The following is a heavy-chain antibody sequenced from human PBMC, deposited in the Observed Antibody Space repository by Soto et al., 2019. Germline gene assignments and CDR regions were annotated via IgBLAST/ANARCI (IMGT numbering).Heavy chain of an antibody. V-gene: IGHV4-30-4*01. D-gene: IGHD6-13*01. CDR1: GGSISSGDYY. Sequence: QVQLQESGPGLVKPSQTLSLTCTVSGGSISSGDYYWSWIRQPPGKGLEWLGYIYYSGSTYYNPAPTIRVTISVDTPKTQFPLKMSSATAADTAVYYCAGDQTGSSTLFGMGVWGEGNTVTVSS. CDR3: AGDQTGSSTLFGMGV. J-gene: IGHJ6*04. CDR2: IYYSGST.